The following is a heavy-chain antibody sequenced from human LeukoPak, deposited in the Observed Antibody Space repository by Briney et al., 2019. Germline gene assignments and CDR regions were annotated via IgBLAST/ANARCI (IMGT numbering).Heavy chain of an antibody. J-gene: IGHJ1*01. CDR2: IYYSANT. CDR1: GGSISSGDYY. CDR3: ARGVTGGWYGDFQH. V-gene: IGHV4-31*03. D-gene: IGHD6-19*01. Sequence: SETLSLTCTVSGGSISSGDYYWSWIRQYPGKGLEWIGYIYYSANTYYNPSLKSRVTISVDTSKNQFSLKLSSVTAAATAVYYCARGVTGGWYGDFQHWGQGTLVTVSS.